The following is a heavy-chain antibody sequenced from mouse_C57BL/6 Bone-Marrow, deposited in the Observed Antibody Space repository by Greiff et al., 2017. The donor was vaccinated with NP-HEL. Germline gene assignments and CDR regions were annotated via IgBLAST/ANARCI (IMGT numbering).Heavy chain of an antibody. Sequence: VHVKQSGPELVKPGASVKISCKASGYSFTDYNMNWVKQSNGKSLEWIGVINPNYGTTSYNQKFKGKATLTVDQSSSTAYMQLNSLTSEDSAVYYCASSFTTVVATDFDYWGQGTTLTVSS. CDR3: ASSFTTVVATDFDY. CDR1: GYSFTDYN. CDR2: INPNYGTT. D-gene: IGHD1-1*01. J-gene: IGHJ2*01. V-gene: IGHV1-39*01.